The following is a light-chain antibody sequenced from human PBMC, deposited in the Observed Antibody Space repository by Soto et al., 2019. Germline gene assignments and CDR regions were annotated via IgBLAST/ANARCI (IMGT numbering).Light chain of an antibody. J-gene: IGKJ1*01. Sequence: DIQMTQSPSTLSASVGDRVTITCRASQSISSWLAWYQQKPGKAPKLLIYDGSSLESGIPTRFSGSGSGTEFTLKIGSLQPEVFATYYCQQYNSYSLTFGQGTKVEIK. CDR1: QSISSW. V-gene: IGKV1-5*01. CDR2: DGS. CDR3: QQYNSYSLT.